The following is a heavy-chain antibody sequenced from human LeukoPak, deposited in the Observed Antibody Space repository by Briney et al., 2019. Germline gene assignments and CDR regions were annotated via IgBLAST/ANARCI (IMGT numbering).Heavy chain of an antibody. D-gene: IGHD3-10*01. CDR2: ISYDGSNK. Sequence: GGSLRLSCAASGFTFSSYGMSWVRQAPGKGLERVAVISYDGSNKKYGDSVKGRFTISRDNSKNTLDLQMNSLRAEDTAVYYCARGGVVRGVGSDYWGQGTLVTVSS. J-gene: IGHJ4*02. CDR1: GFTFSSYG. CDR3: ARGGVVRGVGSDY. V-gene: IGHV3-30*03.